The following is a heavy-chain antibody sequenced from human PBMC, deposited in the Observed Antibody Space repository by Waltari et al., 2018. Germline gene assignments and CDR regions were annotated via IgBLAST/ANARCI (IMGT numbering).Heavy chain of an antibody. Sequence: EVQLVEYGGGLVQPGGSLRLSCAASGFSFGSYWMNWVRQAPGKGLVWVSRIVRDVSITSYADSVKGRFTISRDNAKNTLYLQMNSLRDEDTAVYYCARDYYYSIDYWGQGTVVTVSS. CDR3: ARDYYYSIDY. J-gene: IGHJ4*02. CDR2: IVRDVSIT. D-gene: IGHD3-10*01. V-gene: IGHV3-74*01. CDR1: GFSFGSYW.